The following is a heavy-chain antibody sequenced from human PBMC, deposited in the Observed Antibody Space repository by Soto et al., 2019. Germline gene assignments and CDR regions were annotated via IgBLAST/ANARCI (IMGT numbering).Heavy chain of an antibody. J-gene: IGHJ6*02. V-gene: IGHV3-21*01. Sequence: GGSLRPSCAASGFIFTSYSMNWVRQAAGKGLAWVSSISSSSRYIYYADAVKGRFNISRDNAKNSLYLQMSSLRAEDTAVYYCARDSGSSSDYYGMDVWGQGTTVTVSS. CDR2: ISSSSRYI. CDR3: ARDSGSSSDYYGMDV. D-gene: IGHD6-13*01. CDR1: GFIFTSYS.